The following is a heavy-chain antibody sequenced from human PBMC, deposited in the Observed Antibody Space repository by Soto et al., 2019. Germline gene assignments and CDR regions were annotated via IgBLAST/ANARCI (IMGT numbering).Heavy chain of an antibody. CDR3: ARWAYYYDSSGYILDI. Sequence: GAAVKVSCKASGGTFSSYAISWVRQAPGQGLEWMGGIIPIFGTANYAQKFQGRVTITADKSTSTAYMELSSLRSEDTAVYYCARWAYYYDSSGYILDIWGQGTMVTVSS. J-gene: IGHJ3*02. CDR1: GGTFSSYA. D-gene: IGHD3-22*01. CDR2: IIPIFGTA. V-gene: IGHV1-69*06.